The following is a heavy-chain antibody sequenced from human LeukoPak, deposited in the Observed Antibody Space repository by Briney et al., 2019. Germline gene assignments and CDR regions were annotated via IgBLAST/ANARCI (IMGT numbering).Heavy chain of an antibody. CDR3: ARDGYLSTVTRGSWDY. D-gene: IGHD4-17*01. CDR2: ISWNSGSI. Sequence: PGGSLRLPCAASGFTFDDYAMHWVRQAPGKGLEWVSGISWNSGSIGYADSVKGRFTISRDNAKNSLYLQMNSLRAEDTAVYYCARDGYLSTVTRGSWDYWGQGSLVTVSS. V-gene: IGHV3-9*01. J-gene: IGHJ4*02. CDR1: GFTFDDYA.